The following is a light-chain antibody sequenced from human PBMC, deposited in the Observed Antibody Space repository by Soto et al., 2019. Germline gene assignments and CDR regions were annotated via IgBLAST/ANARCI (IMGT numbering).Light chain of an antibody. CDR2: DAS. CDR1: QGISSY. J-gene: IGKJ2*01. Sequence: DIQMTQSPSSLSASVGDRVTITCRASQGISSYLVWYQQRQGRAPKLLIYDASSLLSGVTSRFSGSGSGTDFTLTISNLQHEEFATYYCQQSYRTPYTFGQGTKLE. V-gene: IGKV1-39*01. CDR3: QQSYRTPYT.